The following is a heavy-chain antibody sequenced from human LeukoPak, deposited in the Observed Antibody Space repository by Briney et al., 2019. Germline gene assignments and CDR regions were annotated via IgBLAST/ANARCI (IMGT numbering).Heavy chain of an antibody. Sequence: SETLSLTCTVSGGSISNYYWNWIRQSPGKGLEWIGYILSSGSTHHNPSLTSRISLSVDTSENQFSLKLSSVTAADTAVYYCARRVISEFSIDKGNWLDPWGQGTLVTVSS. CDR1: GGSISNYY. D-gene: IGHD3-3*02. V-gene: IGHV4-4*09. CDR2: ILSSGST. J-gene: IGHJ5*02. CDR3: ARRVISEFSIDKGNWLDP.